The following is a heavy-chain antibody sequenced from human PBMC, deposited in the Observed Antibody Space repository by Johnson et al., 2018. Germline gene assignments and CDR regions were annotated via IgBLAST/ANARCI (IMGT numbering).Heavy chain of an antibody. CDR1: GFTFSSYW. Sequence: VQLVQSGGGLVQPGGSLRLSCAASGFTFSSYWMHWVRQAPGKGLVWVSRINSDGSSTSYADSVKGRFTISRDNAKNTLYLQMNSLRAEDTAVYYCARDEVVRGATLLFYYGMDVWGQGTTVTVSS. CDR2: INSDGSST. D-gene: IGHD3-10*01. CDR3: ARDEVVRGATLLFYYGMDV. V-gene: IGHV3-74*01. J-gene: IGHJ6*02.